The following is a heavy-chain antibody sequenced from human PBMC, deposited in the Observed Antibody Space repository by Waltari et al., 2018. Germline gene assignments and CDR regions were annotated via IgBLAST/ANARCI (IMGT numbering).Heavy chain of an antibody. D-gene: IGHD6-6*01. CDR2: ISSSSTYM. CDR1: GFSFTAYA. V-gene: IGHV3-21*01. Sequence: DVQLVESGGGLVKPGGSLRLSCAASGFSFTAYAMSWVRQAPGKGLEWVSTISSSSTYMYNAVSVKGRFTISRDNAKNSLYLHLSSLSAEDTAVYYCARAGEARPWWFDPWGQGTLVTVSS. CDR3: ARAGEARPWWFDP. J-gene: IGHJ5*02.